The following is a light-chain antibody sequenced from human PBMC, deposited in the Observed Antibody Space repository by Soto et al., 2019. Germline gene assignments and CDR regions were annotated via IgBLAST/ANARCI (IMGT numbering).Light chain of an antibody. Sequence: DIQMTQSPSSLSASVGDRVTITCRASQSISSYLNWYQQKPGKAPKLLIYAASSLQSGVPSRFSGSGSGTDFTLTISSLQPEAFATYYCQQSYRTLTFGGGTKVEIK. CDR1: QSISSY. CDR3: QQSYRTLT. V-gene: IGKV1-39*01. CDR2: AAS. J-gene: IGKJ4*01.